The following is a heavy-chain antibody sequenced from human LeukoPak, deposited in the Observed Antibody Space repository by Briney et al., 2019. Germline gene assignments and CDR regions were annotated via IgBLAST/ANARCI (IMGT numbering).Heavy chain of an antibody. D-gene: IGHD4-17*01. V-gene: IGHV4-61*02. CDR3: AREYGDYEYYFDY. J-gene: IGHJ4*02. CDR2: IYTSGST. CDR1: GGSISSGSYY. Sequence: SETLSLTCTVSGGSISSGSYYWSWIRQPAGKGLEWIGRIYTSGSTNYNPSLKSRVTISVDTSENQFSLKLSSVTAADTAVYYCAREYGDYEYYFDYWGQGTLVTVSS.